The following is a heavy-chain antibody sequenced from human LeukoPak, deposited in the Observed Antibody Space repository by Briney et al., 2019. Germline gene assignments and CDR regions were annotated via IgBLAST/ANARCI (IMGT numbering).Heavy chain of an antibody. D-gene: IGHD3-9*01. Sequence: PGGSLRLSFAASGFTFSSYAMSWVRQAPGKGLEWVSGISGSGGSTYYADSVKGRFTISRDNSKNTMYLQMNSLRAEDTAAYYCAKESAYDILTGYSDYWGQGTLVTVSS. V-gene: IGHV3-23*01. CDR1: GFTFSSYA. J-gene: IGHJ4*02. CDR2: ISGSGGST. CDR3: AKESAYDILTGYSDY.